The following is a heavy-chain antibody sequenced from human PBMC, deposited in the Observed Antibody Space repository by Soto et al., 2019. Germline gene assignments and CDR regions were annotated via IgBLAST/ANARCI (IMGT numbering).Heavy chain of an antibody. D-gene: IGHD2-2*01. CDR2: VYYSGSS. CDR3: AKLSCTSSTCYFPGWLDP. Sequence: SETLSLTCTVSGDSISGGASFWSWIRQPPGKGLEWIANVYYSGSSYYNPSLKSRLTISVDTTKNQFSLQLKSMTAADTAVYYCAKLSCTSSTCYFPGWLDPWGQGTLVTVSS. J-gene: IGHJ5*02. V-gene: IGHV4-31*03. CDR1: GDSISGGASF.